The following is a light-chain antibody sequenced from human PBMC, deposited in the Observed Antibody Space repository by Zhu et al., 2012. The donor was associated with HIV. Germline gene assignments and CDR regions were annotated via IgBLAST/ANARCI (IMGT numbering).Light chain of an antibody. J-gene: IGKJ5*01. Sequence: EVVMTQSPATLSVSPGERVTLSCRASQSISDYLAWYQQKPGQAPRLLIYDSSYRAPGIPARFSGSGSGTDFTLTISSLESEDFGVYYCQQRSNWISFGQGTRLE. CDR3: QQRSNWIS. CDR1: QSISDY. V-gene: IGKV3-11*01. CDR2: DSS.